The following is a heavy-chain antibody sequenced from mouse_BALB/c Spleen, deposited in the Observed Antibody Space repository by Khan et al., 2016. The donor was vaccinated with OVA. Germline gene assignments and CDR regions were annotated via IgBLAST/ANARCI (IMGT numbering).Heavy chain of an antibody. Sequence: VQLKESGPGLVKPSQSLSLTCTVTGYSITSGYGWNWIRQFPGNKLEWMGYISYSGSTNYNPSLKSRISLTRDTSKNQFFLQLNSVTTEDTATYYCARTARINYWGQGTTLTVSS. D-gene: IGHD1-2*01. V-gene: IGHV3-2*02. CDR2: ISYSGST. J-gene: IGHJ2*01. CDR3: ARTARINY. CDR1: GYSITSGYG.